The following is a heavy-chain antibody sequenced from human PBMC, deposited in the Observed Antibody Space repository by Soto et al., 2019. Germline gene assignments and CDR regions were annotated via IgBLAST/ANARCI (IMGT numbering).Heavy chain of an antibody. CDR2: IYYSGNT. J-gene: IGHJ6*02. D-gene: IGHD1-1*01. Sequence: SETLSLTCTVSGSSIVTSSYYWGWVRQPPGKGLEWLGHIYYSGNTYYHPSLKSRVTISVDTSRNQFSLRLSSVTAADTAVYYCARLPQEYNYYGMDVWGQGTTVTVSS. CDR3: ARLPQEYNYYGMDV. V-gene: IGHV4-39*01. CDR1: GSSIVTSSYY.